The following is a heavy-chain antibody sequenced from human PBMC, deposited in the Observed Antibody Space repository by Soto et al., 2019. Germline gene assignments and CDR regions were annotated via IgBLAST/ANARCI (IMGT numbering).Heavy chain of an antibody. J-gene: IGHJ6*02. CDR1: GFTFSSYA. CDR2: ISYDGSNK. Sequence: QVQLVESGGGVVQPGRSLRLSCAASGFTFSSYAMHWVRQAPGKGLEWVAVISYDGSNKYYADSVKGRFTISRDNSKNTLYLQMNSLRAEDTAVYYCARPPGGTEAPEFAITMVRGVTHGGGMDVWGQGTTVTVSS. CDR3: ARPPGGTEAPEFAITMVRGVTHGGGMDV. V-gene: IGHV3-30-3*01. D-gene: IGHD3-10*01.